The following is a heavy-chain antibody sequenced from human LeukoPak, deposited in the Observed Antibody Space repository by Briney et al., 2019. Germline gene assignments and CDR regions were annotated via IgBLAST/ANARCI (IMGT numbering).Heavy chain of an antibody. D-gene: IGHD3-9*01. J-gene: IGHJ4*02. CDR2: ISGSGGST. CDR3: AKVQSDWLLIYYFDY. Sequence: GGSLRLSCAPSGFTFIIYAVSWVRPRPGKGVEWVSAISGSGGSTYYADSVKGRFTISRDNSKNTLYLQMNSLRGEDTAVYYCAKVQSDWLLIYYFDYWGQGTLVTVSS. CDR1: GFTFIIYA. V-gene: IGHV3-23*01.